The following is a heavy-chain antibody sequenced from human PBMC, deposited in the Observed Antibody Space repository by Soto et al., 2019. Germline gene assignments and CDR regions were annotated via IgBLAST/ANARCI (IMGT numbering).Heavy chain of an antibody. CDR1: EFTFSSYG. CDR3: ARGEDIVVVPAAMQEYYYYGMDV. V-gene: IGHV3-33*01. D-gene: IGHD2-2*01. Sequence: QVQLVESGGGVVQPGRSLRLSCAASEFTFSSYGMHWVRQAPGKGLEWVAVIWYDGSNKYYADSVKGRFTISRDNSKNTLYLQMNSLRAEDTAVYYCARGEDIVVVPAAMQEYYYYGMDVWGQGTTVTVSS. J-gene: IGHJ6*02. CDR2: IWYDGSNK.